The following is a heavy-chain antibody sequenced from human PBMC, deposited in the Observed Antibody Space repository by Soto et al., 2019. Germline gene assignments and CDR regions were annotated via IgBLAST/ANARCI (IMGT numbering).Heavy chain of an antibody. CDR2: ISGSGGST. D-gene: IGHD2-8*01. J-gene: IGHJ4*02. CDR3: AKDVFLGYCTNGVCSVFDY. Sequence: PGGSLRLSCAASGFTFSSYAMSWVRQAAGKGLEWVSAISGSGGSTYYADSVKGRFTISRDNSKNTLYLQMNSLRAEDTAVYYCAKDVFLGYCTNGVCSVFDYWGQGTLVTVSS. V-gene: IGHV3-23*01. CDR1: GFTFSSYA.